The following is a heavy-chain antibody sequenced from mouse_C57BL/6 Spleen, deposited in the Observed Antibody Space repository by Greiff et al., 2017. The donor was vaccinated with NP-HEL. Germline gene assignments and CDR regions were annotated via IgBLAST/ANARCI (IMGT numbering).Heavy chain of an antibody. CDR2: IDPSDSYT. J-gene: IGHJ3*01. CDR1: GYTFTSYW. D-gene: IGHD2-4*01. CDR3: ARKGDYEIF. V-gene: IGHV1-59*01. Sequence: QVQLKQPGAELVRPGTSVKLSCKASGYTFTSYWMHWVKQRPGQGLEWIGVIDPSDSYTNYNQKFKGKATLTVDTSSSTAYMQLSSLTSEDSAVYYCARKGDYEIFWGQGTLVTVSA.